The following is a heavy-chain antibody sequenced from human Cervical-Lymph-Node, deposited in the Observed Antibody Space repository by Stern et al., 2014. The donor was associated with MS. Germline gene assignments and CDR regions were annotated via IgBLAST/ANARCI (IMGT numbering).Heavy chain of an antibody. J-gene: IGHJ1*01. CDR1: GYTFTGSY. CDR2: ISPNSGGT. V-gene: IGHV1-2*02. CDR3: AREGLKYFQH. Sequence: VQLVESGAEVKKPGASVKVSCKASGYTFTGSYMHWVRQAPGQGLEWMGWISPNSGGTNYAKEFQGRVTRTRDTSISTAYMELSRLRSDDTAVYYCAREGLKYFQHWGQGTLVSVSS.